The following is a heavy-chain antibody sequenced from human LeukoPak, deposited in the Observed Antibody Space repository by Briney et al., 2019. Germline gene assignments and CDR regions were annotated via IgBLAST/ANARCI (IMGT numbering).Heavy chain of an antibody. V-gene: IGHV3-48*03. Sequence: GGSLRLSCAASGFTFSSYEMNWVRQAPGKGLEWVSYISSSGRTMYYADSVKGRFTISRDNAKNSLYLQMNSLRAEDAAVYYCARGQASKSYYYYMDVWGKGTTVTVSS. CDR3: ARGQASKSYYYYMDV. CDR2: ISSSGRTM. CDR1: GFTFSSYE. J-gene: IGHJ6*03.